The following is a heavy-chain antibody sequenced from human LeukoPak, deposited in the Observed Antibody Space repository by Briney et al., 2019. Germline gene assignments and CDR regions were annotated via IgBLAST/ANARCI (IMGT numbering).Heavy chain of an antibody. CDR1: GDGVSSDSAA. Sequence: SQTLSLTCAISGDGVSSDSAAWNWIRQSPSRGLEWLGRTYYRSQWYIDYAVSVKTRITINPDTSRNQFSLELKSVTPEDTGVYYCARGSGYYDTGSFSFVDNWGQGTLVTVSS. J-gene: IGHJ4*02. V-gene: IGHV6-1*01. CDR2: TYYRSQWYI. D-gene: IGHD3-22*01. CDR3: ARGSGYYDTGSFSFVDN.